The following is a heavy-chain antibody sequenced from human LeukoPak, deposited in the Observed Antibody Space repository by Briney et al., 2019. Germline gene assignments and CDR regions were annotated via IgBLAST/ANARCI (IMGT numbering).Heavy chain of an antibody. V-gene: IGHV4-39*01. CDR1: GGSISSSSCY. Sequence: SETLSPTCTVSGGSISSSSCYWGWIRQPPGKGLEWIGSIYYSGSTYYNPSLKSRVTISVDTSKNQFSLKLSSVTAADTAVYYCASLLWFGELSPVNWFDPWGQGTLVTVSS. J-gene: IGHJ5*02. D-gene: IGHD3-10*01. CDR3: ASLLWFGELSPVNWFDP. CDR2: IYYSGST.